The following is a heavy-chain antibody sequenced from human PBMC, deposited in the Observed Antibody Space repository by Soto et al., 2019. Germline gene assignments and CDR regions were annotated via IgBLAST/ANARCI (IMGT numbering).Heavy chain of an antibody. Sequence: GGSLRLSCAASGFTFSSYSMNWVRQAPGKGLEWVSSISGSGGSTYYADSVKGRFTISRDNSENTLFLQLSGLRAEDTAIYYCAKSTATIPSIFAAGFDYWGHGTLVTVSS. D-gene: IGHD3-3*02. J-gene: IGHJ4*03. CDR1: GFTFSSYS. V-gene: IGHV3-23*01. CDR2: ISGSGGST. CDR3: AKSTATIPSIFAAGFDY.